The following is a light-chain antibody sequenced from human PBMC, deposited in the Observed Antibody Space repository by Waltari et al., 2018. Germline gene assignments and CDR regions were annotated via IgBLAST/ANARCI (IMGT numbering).Light chain of an antibody. J-gene: IGKJ1*01. CDR2: GAS. V-gene: IGKV1-39*01. CDR1: QTITNY. Sequence: DIQITQFPTSLSASVAARVSFTCRESQTITNYLNWYQQKSGKAPRLLIYGASNLQGGCPSRFRGSGSGTDFTLTIINLQPEDFATYYCQQTYITPRTFGQGTKVEIK. CDR3: QQTYITPRT.